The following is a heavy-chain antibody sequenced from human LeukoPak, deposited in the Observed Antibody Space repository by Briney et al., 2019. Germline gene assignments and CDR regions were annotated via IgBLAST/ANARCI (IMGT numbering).Heavy chain of an antibody. CDR2: INPSGGST. CDR3: ARDGATGELPDWFDP. CDR1: GYTFTSYY. D-gene: IGHD1-26*01. Sequence: ASVKVSCKASGYTFTSYYMRWVRQAPGQGLEWMGIINPSGGSTSYAQKFQGRVTMTRDTSTSTVYMELSSLRSEDTAVHYCARDGATGELPDWFDPWGQGTLVTVSS. V-gene: IGHV1-46*01. J-gene: IGHJ5*02.